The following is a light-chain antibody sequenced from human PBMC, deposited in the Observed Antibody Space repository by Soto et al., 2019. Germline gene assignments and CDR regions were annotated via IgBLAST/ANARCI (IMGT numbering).Light chain of an antibody. V-gene: IGKV1-9*01. CDR1: QGISSY. Sequence: DIQLTQSPSFLSASVGDRVTITCRASQGISSYLAWYQQKPGKAPKLLIYAASTLQSGVPSRFSGSGSGTEFPRTISSLQPEEFATYYCQQLSTYPLSFGGGAKVESK. CDR3: QQLSTYPLS. J-gene: IGKJ4*01. CDR2: AAS.